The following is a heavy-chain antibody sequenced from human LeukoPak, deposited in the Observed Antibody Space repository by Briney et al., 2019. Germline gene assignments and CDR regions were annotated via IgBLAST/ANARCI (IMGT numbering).Heavy chain of an antibody. CDR1: GYTFTGYY. V-gene: IGHV1-2*02. CDR3: ATNFDWLSYFDY. CDR2: INPNSGGT. J-gene: IGHJ4*02. D-gene: IGHD3-9*01. Sequence: ASVNVSCKASGYTFTGYYMHWVRQAPGQGLEWMGWINPNSGGTSYAQKFQGRATMTRDTSISTAYMELNRLRSDDTAVYYCATNFDWLSYFDYWGQGTLVTVSS.